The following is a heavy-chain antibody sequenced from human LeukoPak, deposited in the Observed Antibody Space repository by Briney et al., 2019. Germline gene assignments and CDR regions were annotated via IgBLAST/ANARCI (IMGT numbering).Heavy chain of an antibody. J-gene: IGHJ6*03. Sequence: PGGSVRLSCVVSGFTVSITDWMSWVRQAPGKGLEWVANIKEDGSEKKYVDSVNGRSTSTRDKAKNTVERPMNSLRIGVTVVDYWARVAAAGTGIFVNFYYSMDIWGKGTTVTTSS. CDR1: GFTVSITDW. CDR2: IKEDGSEK. CDR3: ARVAAAGTGIFVNFYYSMDI. V-gene: IGHV3-7*01. D-gene: IGHD6-13*01.